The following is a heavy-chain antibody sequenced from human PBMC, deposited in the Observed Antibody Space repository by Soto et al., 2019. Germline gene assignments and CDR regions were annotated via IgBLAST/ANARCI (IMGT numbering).Heavy chain of an antibody. CDR1: GGSISSGGYY. CDR3: ARGWCSGGSCKPPDGMDV. V-gene: IGHV4-31*03. Sequence: QVQLQESGPGLVKPSQTLSLTCTVSGGSISSGGYYWSWIRQHPGKGLEWIGYIHYSGSTYYNPCLKSRVTISVDSSKSQFSLKLSSVAAADTAVYYCARGWCSGGSCKPPDGMDVWGQGTTVTVSS. CDR2: IHYSGST. J-gene: IGHJ6*02. D-gene: IGHD2-15*01.